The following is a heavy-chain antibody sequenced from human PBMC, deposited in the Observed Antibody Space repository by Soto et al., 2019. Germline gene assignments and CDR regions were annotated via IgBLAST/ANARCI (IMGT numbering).Heavy chain of an antibody. CDR2: IIPVLGVE. D-gene: IGHD2-8*01. Sequence: QVQLVQSGAEVKNRGSSVKVSCKASGDTFSRSTISWVRQAPGQRLEWMGRIIPVLGVENHAQNFQGRVTLTADKSTSRAYLELSRLKSEDTAIYYCASPTAGVYGFHDWGQGTLVTVSS. J-gene: IGHJ4*02. CDR1: GDTFSRST. CDR3: ASPTAGVYGFHD. V-gene: IGHV1-69*02.